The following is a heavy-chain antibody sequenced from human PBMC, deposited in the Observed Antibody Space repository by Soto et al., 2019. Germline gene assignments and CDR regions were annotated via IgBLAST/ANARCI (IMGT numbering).Heavy chain of an antibody. Sequence: QVQLVESGGGVVQPGRSLRLSCAASGFTFSSYGMQWVRQAPGKGLEWVAVISYDGSNKYYADSVKGRFTISRDNSKNTLYLQMNSLRAEDTAVYYCAKGVAAREPKTWYFDLWGRGTLVTVSS. D-gene: IGHD6-6*01. CDR3: AKGVAAREPKTWYFDL. J-gene: IGHJ2*01. V-gene: IGHV3-30*18. CDR1: GFTFSSYG. CDR2: ISYDGSNK.